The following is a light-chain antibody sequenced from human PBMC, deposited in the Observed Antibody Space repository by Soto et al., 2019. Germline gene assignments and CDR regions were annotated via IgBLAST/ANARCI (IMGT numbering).Light chain of an antibody. Sequence: EIGLTPSPGTLSFSPGDRATLSCRASQSVSSSYLAWYQQKPGQAPRLLIYGASSRATGIPDRFSGSGSGTDFTLTISRLEPEDFAVYYCQQYGSSPRTFGQGTKVDIK. CDR3: QQYGSSPRT. CDR1: QSVSSSY. J-gene: IGKJ1*01. CDR2: GAS. V-gene: IGKV3-20*01.